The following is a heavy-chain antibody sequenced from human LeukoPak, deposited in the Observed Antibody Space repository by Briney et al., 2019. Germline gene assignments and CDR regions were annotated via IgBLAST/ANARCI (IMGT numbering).Heavy chain of an antibody. CDR2: IYYSGST. CDR3: AISYGSGSYFDY. D-gene: IGHD3-10*01. J-gene: IGHJ4*02. V-gene: IGHV4-59*12. Sequence: SETLSLTCTVSGGSISSYYWSWIRQPPGKGLEWIGYIYYSGSTNYNPSLKSRVTMSVDTSKNQFSLKLSSVTAADTAVYYCAISYGSGSYFDYWGQGTLVTVSS. CDR1: GGSISSYY.